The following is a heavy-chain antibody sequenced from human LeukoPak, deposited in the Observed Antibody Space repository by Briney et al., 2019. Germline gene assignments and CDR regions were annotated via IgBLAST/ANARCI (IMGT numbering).Heavy chain of an antibody. CDR1: GYTFTSYG. CDR2: ISAYNGNT. V-gene: IGHV1-18*01. Sequence: ASVKVSCKASGYTFTSYGISWVRQAPGQGLEWMGWISAYNGNTNYAQKLQGRVTMTTDKSTSTAYMELRSLRSDDTAVYYCARVSYSSSWYPAVDYYYYYYMDVWGKGTTVTVSS. J-gene: IGHJ6*03. D-gene: IGHD6-13*01. CDR3: ARVSYSSSWYPAVDYYYYYYMDV.